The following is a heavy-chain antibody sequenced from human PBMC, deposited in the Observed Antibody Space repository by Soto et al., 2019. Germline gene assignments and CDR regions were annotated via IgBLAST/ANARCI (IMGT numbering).Heavy chain of an antibody. J-gene: IGHJ6*02. D-gene: IGHD6-13*01. CDR1: GFTFSSYG. V-gene: IGHV3-30*18. CDR3: AKDRGTRRSGYVSYYYYGMDV. CDR2: ISYDGSNK. Sequence: QVQLVESGGGVVQPGRSLRLSCAASGFTFSSYGMHWVRQAPGKGLEWVAVISYDGSNKYYADSVKGRFTISRDNSKNTLYLQMNSLRAEDTAVYYCAKDRGTRRSGYVSYYYYGMDVWGQGTTVTVSS.